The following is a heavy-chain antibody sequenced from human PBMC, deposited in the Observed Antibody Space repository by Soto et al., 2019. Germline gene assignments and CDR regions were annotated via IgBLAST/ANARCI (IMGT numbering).Heavy chain of an antibody. CDR2: IIPIFGTA. J-gene: IGHJ6*02. Sequence: QVQLVQSGAEVKKPGSSVKVSCKASGGTFSSYAISWVRQAPGQGLEWMGGIIPIFGTANYAQKFQGRVTITADKSTSTAYMELSSLRSEDTAVYYCARSGGDYDQIHYGMDVWGQGTTVTVSS. CDR3: ARSGGDYDQIHYGMDV. V-gene: IGHV1-69*06. D-gene: IGHD4-17*01. CDR1: GGTFSSYA.